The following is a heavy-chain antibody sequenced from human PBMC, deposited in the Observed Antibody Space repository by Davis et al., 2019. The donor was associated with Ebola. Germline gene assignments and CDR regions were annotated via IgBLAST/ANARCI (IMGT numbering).Heavy chain of an antibody. V-gene: IGHV3-74*01. CDR2: INSDGSST. J-gene: IGHJ3*02. Sequence: PGGSLRLSCAASGFTFSSYWMHWVRQAPGKGLVWVSRINSDGSSTSYADSVKGRFTISRDNAKNTLYLQMNSLRAEDTAVYYCAREDDSSGFSDAFDIWGQGTMVTVSS. D-gene: IGHD3-22*01. CDR3: AREDDSSGFSDAFDI. CDR1: GFTFSSYW.